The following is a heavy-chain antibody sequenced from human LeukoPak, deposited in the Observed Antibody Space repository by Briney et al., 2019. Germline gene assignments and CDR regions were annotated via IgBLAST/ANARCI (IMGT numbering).Heavy chain of an antibody. CDR2: INPNSGGT. Sequence: ASVKVSCKASGYTFTGYYMHWVRQAPGQGLEWTGWINPNSGGTNYAQKFQGRVTMTRDTSISTAYMELSRLRSDDTAVYYCARGYDYVWESYRPPARSDYWGQGTLVTVSS. CDR1: GYTFTGYY. J-gene: IGHJ4*02. D-gene: IGHD3-16*02. V-gene: IGHV1-2*02. CDR3: ARGYDYVWESYRPPARSDY.